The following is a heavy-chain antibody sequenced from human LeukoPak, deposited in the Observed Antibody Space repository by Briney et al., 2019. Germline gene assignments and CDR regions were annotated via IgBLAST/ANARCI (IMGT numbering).Heavy chain of an antibody. J-gene: IGHJ4*02. CDR2: INHSGSA. V-gene: IGHV4-34*01. Sequence: SETLSLTCAVSGGSFSGYYWTWIRQPPGKGLEWIGEINHSGSANYNPPLMSRVTISLDTSKNHFSPNLSSVTAADTAVYYCARGQGTVTTHWGQGTLVTVSS. CDR3: ARGQGTVTTH. D-gene: IGHD4-11*01. CDR1: GGSFSGYY.